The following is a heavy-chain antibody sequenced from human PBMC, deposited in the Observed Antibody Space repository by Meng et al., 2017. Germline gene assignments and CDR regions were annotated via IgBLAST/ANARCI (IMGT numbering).Heavy chain of an antibody. J-gene: IGHJ4*02. CDR2: ISYDGSNK. Sequence: MQLVEAWGGFGQPGRSLVLSWSDFGFTFSSYAMHCARQAPGKGLEWVAVISYDGSNKYYADSVKCRFTISRDNSKNTLYLQMNSLRAEDTAVYYCAGGLMVNDYWGQGTLVTVSS. CDR3: AGGLMVNDY. D-gene: IGHD3-10*01. V-gene: IGHV3-30*01. CDR1: GFTFSSYA.